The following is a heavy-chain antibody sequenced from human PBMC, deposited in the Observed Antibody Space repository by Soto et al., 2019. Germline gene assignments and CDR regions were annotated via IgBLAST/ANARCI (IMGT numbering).Heavy chain of an antibody. D-gene: IGHD3-10*01. Sequence: GGSLRLSCAASGFTFSSYAMSWVRQAPGKGLEWVSAISGSGGGTYYADSVKGRFTISRDNSKNTLYLQMNSLRAEDTAVYYCAKVANYYGSGSSPFNWFDPWGQGTLVTVSS. CDR2: ISGSGGGT. CDR1: GFTFSSYA. V-gene: IGHV3-23*01. J-gene: IGHJ5*02. CDR3: AKVANYYGSGSSPFNWFDP.